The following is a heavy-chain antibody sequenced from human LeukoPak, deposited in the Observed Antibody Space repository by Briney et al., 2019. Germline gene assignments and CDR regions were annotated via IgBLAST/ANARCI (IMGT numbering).Heavy chain of an antibody. CDR1: GFTFSSYS. D-gene: IGHD5-12*01. CDR2: ISSSSSYI. V-gene: IGHV3-21*01. CDR3: ARWSGYDSDAFDI. J-gene: IGHJ3*02. Sequence: GGSLRLSCAASGFTFSSYSMNWVRQAPGKGLEWVSSISSSSSYIYYADSVKGRFTISRDNAKNSLYLQMNSLRAADTAVYYCARWSGYDSDAFDIWGQGTMVTVSS.